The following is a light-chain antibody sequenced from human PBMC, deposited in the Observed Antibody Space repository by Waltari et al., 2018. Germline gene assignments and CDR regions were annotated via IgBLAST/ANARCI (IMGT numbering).Light chain of an antibody. V-gene: IGKV4-1*01. Sequence: DIVLTQSPDSLAVSLGERATINCKSSQSLLSSFNSKTYIAWYQQKPGQPPKLLINWAPARGSGVPGRFSGSGSETDFTLTISSLQAEDVAVYYCHHYYIPPLTFGQGTRLEIK. CDR2: WAP. CDR3: HHYYIPPLT. J-gene: IGKJ5*01. CDR1: QSLLSSFNSKTY.